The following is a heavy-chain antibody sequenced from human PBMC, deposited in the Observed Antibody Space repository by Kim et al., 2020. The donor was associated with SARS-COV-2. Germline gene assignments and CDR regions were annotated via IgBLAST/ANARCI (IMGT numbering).Heavy chain of an antibody. D-gene: IGHD6-19*01. Sequence: GGSLRLSCAASGFTFSSYSMNWVRQAPGKGLEWVSSISSSSSYIYYADSVKGRFTISRDNAKNSLYLQMNSLRAEDTAVYYCARAAVAGTSRYNWFDPWGQGTLVTVSS. V-gene: IGHV3-21*01. CDR1: GFTFSSYS. J-gene: IGHJ5*02. CDR3: ARAAVAGTSRYNWFDP. CDR2: ISSSSSYI.